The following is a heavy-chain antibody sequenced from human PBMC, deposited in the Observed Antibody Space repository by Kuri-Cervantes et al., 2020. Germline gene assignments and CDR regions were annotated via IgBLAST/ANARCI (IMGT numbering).Heavy chain of an antibody. Sequence: GGSLRLSCKGSGYSFTSYWIGWVRRMPGKGLEWMGIIYPGDSDTRYSPSFQGQVTISADKSISTAYLQWSSLKASDTAMYYCARWGDSSGYYYWGQGTLVTVSS. J-gene: IGHJ4*02. D-gene: IGHD3-22*01. CDR1: GYSFTSYW. CDR3: ARWGDSSGYYY. V-gene: IGHV5-51*01. CDR2: IYPGDSDT.